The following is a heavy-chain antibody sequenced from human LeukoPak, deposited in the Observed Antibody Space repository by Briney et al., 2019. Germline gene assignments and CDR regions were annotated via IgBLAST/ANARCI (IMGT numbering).Heavy chain of an antibody. CDR1: GFTFSGYW. D-gene: IGHD4-17*01. CDR2: INGDGGDT. J-gene: IGHJ4*02. Sequence: GGSLRLSCTAPGFTFSGYWMHWVRQAPGTGLVWVSRINGDGGDTGYADSVKGRFTTFRDNAKSTLYLQMNSLRAEDTAVYYCARGKYGDFDSWGQGTLVTVSS. V-gene: IGHV3-74*01. CDR3: ARGKYGDFDS.